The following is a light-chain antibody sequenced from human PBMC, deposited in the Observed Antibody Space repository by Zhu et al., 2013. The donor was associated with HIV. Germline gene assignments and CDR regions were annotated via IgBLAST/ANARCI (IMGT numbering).Light chain of an antibody. CDR3: GTWDSSLTAGGV. CDR1: SSNIGNNY. V-gene: IGLV1-51*01. Sequence: SVLTQPPSVSAAPGQKVTISCSGSSSNIGNNYVSWYQHLPGTAPKLLIYDNNKRSSRIPDRFSGSKSGTSATLGITGVQTGDEADYYCGTWDSSLTAGGVFGGGTKLTVL. CDR2: DNN. J-gene: IGLJ2*01.